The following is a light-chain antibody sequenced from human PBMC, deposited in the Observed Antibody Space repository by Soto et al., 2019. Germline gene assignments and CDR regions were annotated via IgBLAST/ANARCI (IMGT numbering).Light chain of an antibody. CDR2: DAF. J-gene: IGKJ1*01. CDR1: QSISEF. CDR3: QQYSTYPWT. V-gene: IGKV1-5*01. Sequence: DIQMTQSPSTLSVSVGDTVTISCRANQSISEFLAWYQQKPGKAPKLLIYDAFGLEKGVPSRFGGSGSGTDFTLTINSLQPDDLGTYYCQQYSTYPWTFGQGTKVDFK.